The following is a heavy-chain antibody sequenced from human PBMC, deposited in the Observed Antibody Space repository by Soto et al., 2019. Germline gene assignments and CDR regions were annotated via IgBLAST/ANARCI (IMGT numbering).Heavy chain of an antibody. CDR3: NLDDALFFDF. CDR1: GFTFNTFN. V-gene: IGHV3-21*01. D-gene: IGHD2-2*03. J-gene: IGHJ4*02. Sequence: GWSLRLSCAASGFTFNTFNMNWVRQAPGKGLEWVSSITNNDYTSYADSVKGRFTISRDKAKKSLYLQMNSLRAEDTAVYYCNLDDALFFDFWSQGALVTVSS. CDR2: ITNNDYT.